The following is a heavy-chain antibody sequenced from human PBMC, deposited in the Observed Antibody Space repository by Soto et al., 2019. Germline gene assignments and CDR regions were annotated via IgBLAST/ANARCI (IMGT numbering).Heavy chain of an antibody. J-gene: IGHJ4*02. CDR1: GFTFESYA. V-gene: IGHV3-9*01. D-gene: IGHD6-19*01. CDR2: ISWNSGSI. Sequence: EVQLVESGGGSVQPGRSLRLSCVASGFTFESYAMHWVRQVPGKGLEWVSGISWNSGSIGYEDSVKGRFTISRDNAQKSLYLEMNILRVEDTAFYYCVKDIHEQWLVSHFEYWGQGALVTVSS. CDR3: VKDIHEQWLVSHFEY.